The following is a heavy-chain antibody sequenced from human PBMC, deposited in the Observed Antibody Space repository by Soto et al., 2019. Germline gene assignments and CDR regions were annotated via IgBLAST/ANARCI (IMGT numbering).Heavy chain of an antibody. Sequence: VADGKIRDRSDYWSRKKNPPGKGLEWIGSISYSGSTYYNPSLKSRVTISVDTSKNQFSLKLSSVTAADTAVYYSASHIPAADTFFAPWGHGSPVIVSS. CDR2: ISYSGST. CDR3: ASHIPAADTFFAP. CDR1: DGKIRDRSDY. D-gene: IGHD6-13*01. V-gene: IGHV4-39*01. J-gene: IGHJ5*02.